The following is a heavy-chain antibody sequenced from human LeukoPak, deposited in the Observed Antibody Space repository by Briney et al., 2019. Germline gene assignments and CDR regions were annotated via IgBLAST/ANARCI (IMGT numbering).Heavy chain of an antibody. D-gene: IGHD3-22*01. CDR2: IIPIFGTA. Sequence: GASVKVSCKASGGTFSSYAISWVRQAPGQGLEWMGGIIPIFGTANYAQKFQGRVTITADESTSTAYMELSSLRSEDTAVYYCASSVDFTSFDYWGQGTLVTVSS. CDR1: GGTFSSYA. V-gene: IGHV1-69*13. J-gene: IGHJ4*02. CDR3: ASSVDFTSFDY.